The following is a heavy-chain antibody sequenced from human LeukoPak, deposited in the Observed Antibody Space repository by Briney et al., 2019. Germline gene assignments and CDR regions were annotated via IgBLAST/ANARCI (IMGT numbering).Heavy chain of an antibody. CDR2: ISGSGTTI. V-gene: IGHV3-48*03. D-gene: IGHD4-17*01. CDR1: GFTFDDYG. J-gene: IGHJ4*02. CDR3: ARDRSTVTTWVDY. Sequence: GGSLRLSCAASGFTFDDYGMNWVRQAPGKGLEWVSYISGSGTTIYYADSVKGRFTISRDNAKNSLYLQMNSLRAEDTAVYYCARDRSTVTTWVDYWGQGTLVTVSS.